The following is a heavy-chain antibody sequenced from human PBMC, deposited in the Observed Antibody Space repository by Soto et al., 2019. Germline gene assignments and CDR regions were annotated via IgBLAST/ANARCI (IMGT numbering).Heavy chain of an antibody. CDR1: GFTFSSYG. V-gene: IGHV3-30*18. CDR3: AKEDSSSWHYYYGMDV. Sequence: QVQLVESGGGVVQPGRSLRLSCAASGFTFSSYGMNWVRQAPGKGLEWVAVISYDGSNKYYADSVKGRFTISRDSSKNILHLQMSSLTAEDTAVYYCAKEDSSSWHYYYGMDVWGHGTTVTVSS. D-gene: IGHD6-13*01. J-gene: IGHJ6*02. CDR2: ISYDGSNK.